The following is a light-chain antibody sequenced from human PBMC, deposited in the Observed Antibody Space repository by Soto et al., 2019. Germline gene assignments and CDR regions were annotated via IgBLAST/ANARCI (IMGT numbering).Light chain of an antibody. CDR3: QQRSNWLFT. J-gene: IGKJ4*01. CDR2: DAS. CDR1: QSVSSN. V-gene: IGKV3-11*01. Sequence: EIVMTQSPATLSVSPGERATLSCRASQSVSSNLAWYQQKPGQTPKLLIYDASNRATGIPARFSGSGSGTDFTLTISSLEPEDFAVYYCQQRSNWLFTFGGGTKVEIK.